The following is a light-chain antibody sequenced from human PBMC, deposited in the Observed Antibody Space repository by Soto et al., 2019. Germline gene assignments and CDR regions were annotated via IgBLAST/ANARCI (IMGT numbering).Light chain of an antibody. CDR1: QGISNY. J-gene: IGKJ1*01. CDR3: QKYNSAPWT. CDR2: AAS. V-gene: IGKV1-27*01. Sequence: MTQSPATLSASVGDRVTITCRASQGISNYLAWYQQKPGKVPKLLIYAASTLQSGVPSRFSGSGSGTDFTLTISSLQPEDVATYYCQKYNSAPWTFGQGTKVDIK.